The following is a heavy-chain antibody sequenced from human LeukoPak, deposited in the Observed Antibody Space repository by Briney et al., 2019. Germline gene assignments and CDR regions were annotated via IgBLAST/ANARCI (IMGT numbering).Heavy chain of an antibody. V-gene: IGHV4-34*01. J-gene: IGHJ4*02. Sequence: SETLSLTCAVYGESFSDFYWSWIRQPTGKGLEWIGDISGNGGNNYNPSLQSRVTISIDTSKNQFSLKLTSVTPADTAVYYCARIFRLRGSIDPGSSGPFDYWGQGALVTVSS. CDR3: ARIFRLRGSIDPGSSGPFDY. D-gene: IGHD4-17*01. CDR2: ISGNGGN. CDR1: GESFSDFY.